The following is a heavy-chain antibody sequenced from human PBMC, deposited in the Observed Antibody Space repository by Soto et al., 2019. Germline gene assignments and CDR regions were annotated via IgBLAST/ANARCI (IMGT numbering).Heavy chain of an antibody. CDR3: AHSPTENVYLDTWFDP. CDR2: IYWDDDK. CDR1: GFSLSTSGVG. J-gene: IGHJ5*02. V-gene: IGHV2-5*02. Sequence: SGPTLVNPTQTLTLTCTFSGFSLSTSGVGVGWIRQPPGKALEWLALIYWDDDKRYSPSLKSRLTITKDTSKNQVVLTMTNMDPVDTATYYCAHSPTENVYLDTWFDPWGQGTLLTVSS. D-gene: IGHD1-20*01.